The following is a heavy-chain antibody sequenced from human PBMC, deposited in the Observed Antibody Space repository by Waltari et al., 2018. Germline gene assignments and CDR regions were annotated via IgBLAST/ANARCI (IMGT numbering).Heavy chain of an antibody. V-gene: IGHV1-69*08. D-gene: IGHD2-21*02. CDR1: GGTLSSYA. CDR3: ARDPLVVTPEWYFDL. J-gene: IGHJ2*01. CDR2: IIPIFGTA. Sequence: QVQLVQSGAEVKKPGSSVKVSCKASGGTLSSYAISWVRQAPGQGLEWMGRIIPIFGTANYAQKFQGRVTITADKSTSTAYMELSSLRSEDTAVYYCARDPLVVTPEWYFDLWGRGTLVTVSS.